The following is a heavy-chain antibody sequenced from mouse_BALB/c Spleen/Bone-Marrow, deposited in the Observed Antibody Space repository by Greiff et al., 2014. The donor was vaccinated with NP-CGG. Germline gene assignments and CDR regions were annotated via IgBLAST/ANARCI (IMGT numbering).Heavy chain of an antibody. CDR3: ARSYGSPFDY. Sequence: EVKLVESGPGLVKPGASVKMSCKASGYTFTSYIMHWVKQKPGQGLEWIGYINPYNDDTKYNEKFKGKATLTSDKSSSTAYMELSSLTSEDSAVYYCARSYGSPFDYWGQGTTLTVSS. V-gene: IGHV1-14*01. CDR1: GYTFTSYI. CDR2: INPYNDDT. D-gene: IGHD1-1*01. J-gene: IGHJ2*01.